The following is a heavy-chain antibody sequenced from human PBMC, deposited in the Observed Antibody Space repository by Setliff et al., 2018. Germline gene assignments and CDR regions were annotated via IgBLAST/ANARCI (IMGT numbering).Heavy chain of an antibody. V-gene: IGHV5-51*01. D-gene: IGHD1-26*01. CDR3: AREHVSGHSEY. Sequence: GESLKISCQGSGYTFSNYWIVWVRQMPGKGLEWMGAIYPGDSDTRHSPSFQGQVTISADKSINTAYLHLSSLKASDTAMYYCAREHVSGHSEYWGQGTLVTVSS. CDR2: IYPGDSDT. J-gene: IGHJ4*02. CDR1: GYTFSNYW.